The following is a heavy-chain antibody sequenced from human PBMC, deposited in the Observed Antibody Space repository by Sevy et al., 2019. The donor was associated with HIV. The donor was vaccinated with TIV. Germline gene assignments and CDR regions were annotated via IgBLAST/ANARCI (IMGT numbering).Heavy chain of an antibody. CDR3: ATSHIVVVPAAIWVLGGGSMDV. V-gene: IGHV3-7*01. D-gene: IGHD2-2*01. CDR2: IKQDGSEK. CDR1: GFTFSSYW. J-gene: IGHJ6*03. Sequence: GGSLRLSCAASGFTFSSYWMSWVRQAPGKGLEWVANIKQDGSEKYYVDSVKGRFTISRDNAKNSLYLQMNSLRAEDTAVYYCATSHIVVVPAAIWVLGGGSMDVWGKGTTVTVSS.